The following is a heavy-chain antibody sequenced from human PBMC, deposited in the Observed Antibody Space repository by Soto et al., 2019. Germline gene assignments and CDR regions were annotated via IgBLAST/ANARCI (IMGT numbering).Heavy chain of an antibody. CDR2: INSDGSST. Sequence: QLVESGGGLVQPGGSLRLSCAASGFTFSSYWMHWVRQAPGKGLVWVARINSDGSSTNYADSVKGRFTISRDNAKNTLYLQMNSLRAEDTAVYYCAREHPDRYFDYWGQGTLVTVSS. CDR1: GFTFSSYW. CDR3: AREHPDRYFDY. V-gene: IGHV3-74*01. J-gene: IGHJ4*02.